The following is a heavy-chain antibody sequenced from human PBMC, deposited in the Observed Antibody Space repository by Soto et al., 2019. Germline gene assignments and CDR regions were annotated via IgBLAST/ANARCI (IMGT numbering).Heavy chain of an antibody. D-gene: IGHD5-18*01. V-gene: IGHV1-8*01. Sequence: ASVKVSCKVSGYTLTELSMHWVRQATGQGLEWMGWMNPNSGNTGYAQKFQGRVTMTRNTSISTAHMELSSLRSEDTAVYYCARGGYSYGPTTVNDYWGQGTLVTVSS. CDR3: ARGGYSYGPTTVNDY. CDR2: MNPNSGNT. J-gene: IGHJ4*02. CDR1: GYTLTELS.